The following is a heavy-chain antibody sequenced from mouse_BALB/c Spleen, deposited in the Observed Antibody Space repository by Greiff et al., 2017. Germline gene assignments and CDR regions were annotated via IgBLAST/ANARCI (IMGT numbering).Heavy chain of an antibody. CDR1: GFTFSSYA. CDR2: ISSGGSYT. Sequence: EVHLVESGGGLVKPGGSLKLSCAASGFTFSSYAMSWVRQTPEKRLEWVATISSGGSYTYYPDSVKGRFTISRDNAKNTLYLQMSSLRSEDTAMYYCASRPYGNYYFDYWGQGTTLTVSS. V-gene: IGHV5-9-3*01. D-gene: IGHD2-10*02. J-gene: IGHJ2*01. CDR3: ASRPYGNYYFDY.